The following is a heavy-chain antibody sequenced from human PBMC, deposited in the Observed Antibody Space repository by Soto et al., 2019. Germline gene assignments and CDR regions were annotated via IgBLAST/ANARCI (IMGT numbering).Heavy chain of an antibody. CDR3: ARVRGYSYGFWSDAFDI. V-gene: IGHV1-3*01. Sequence: ASVKVSCKASGYTFTSYAMHWVLQAPGQRLEWMGWINAGNGNTKYSQKFQGRVTITRDTSASTAYMELSSLRSEDTAVYYCARVRGYSYGFWSDAFDIWSQGTMVTVSS. J-gene: IGHJ3*02. CDR1: GYTFTSYA. CDR2: INAGNGNT. D-gene: IGHD5-18*01.